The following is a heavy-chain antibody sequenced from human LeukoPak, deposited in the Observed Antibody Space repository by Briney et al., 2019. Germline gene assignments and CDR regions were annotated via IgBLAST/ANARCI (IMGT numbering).Heavy chain of an antibody. CDR1: GFTFSRYA. D-gene: IGHD3-9*01. CDR2: ISGSGGST. J-gene: IGHJ6*03. CDR3: AKGHYDILTGYYVYYYYYMDV. Sequence: GGSLRLSCAASGFTFSRYAMSWVRQAPGKGLEWVSAISGSGGSTYYADSVKGRFTISRDNSKNTLYLQMNSLRAEDTAVYYCAKGHYDILTGYYVYYYYYMDVWGKGTTVTVSS. V-gene: IGHV3-23*01.